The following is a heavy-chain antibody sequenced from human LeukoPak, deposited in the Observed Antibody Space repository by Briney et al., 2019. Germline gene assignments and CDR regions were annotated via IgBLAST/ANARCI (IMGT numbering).Heavy chain of an antibody. Sequence: SETLSPTCAVYGGSFSGYYWSWIRQPPGKGLEWIGEINHSGSTNYSPSLKSRVTISVDTSKNQFSLKLSSVTAADTAVYYCARGGYYDSNWFDPWGQGTLVTVSS. CDR1: GGSFSGYY. V-gene: IGHV4-34*01. CDR3: ARGGYYDSNWFDP. CDR2: INHSGST. J-gene: IGHJ5*02. D-gene: IGHD3-22*01.